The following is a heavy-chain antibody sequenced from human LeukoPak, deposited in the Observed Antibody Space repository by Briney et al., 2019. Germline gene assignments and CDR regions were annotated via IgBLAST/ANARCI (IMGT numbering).Heavy chain of an antibody. V-gene: IGHV1-69*13. J-gene: IGHJ6*02. CDR3: ARGPVTTDRGYYYGMDV. CDR1: GGTFSSYA. D-gene: IGHD3-10*01. CDR2: IIPIFGTA. Sequence: ASVKVSCKASGGTFSSYAISWVRQAPGQGLEWMGGIIPIFGTANYAQKFQGRVTITADESSSTAYMELSSLRSEDTAVYYCARGPVTTDRGYYYGMDVWGQGTTVTVSS.